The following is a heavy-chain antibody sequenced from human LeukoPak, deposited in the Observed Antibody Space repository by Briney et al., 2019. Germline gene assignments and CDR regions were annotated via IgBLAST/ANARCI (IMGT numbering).Heavy chain of an antibody. J-gene: IGHJ4*02. CDR3: ARRGVVTAITYYFDY. CDR1: GGSFSGYY. D-gene: IGHD2-21*02. CDR2: INHSGST. Sequence: SETLSLTCAVYGGSFSGYYWSWIRQPPGKGLEWIGEINHSGSTNYNPSLKSRVTISVDTSKNQFSLKLSSVTAADTAVYYCARRGVVTAITYYFDYWGQGTLVTVSS. V-gene: IGHV4-34*01.